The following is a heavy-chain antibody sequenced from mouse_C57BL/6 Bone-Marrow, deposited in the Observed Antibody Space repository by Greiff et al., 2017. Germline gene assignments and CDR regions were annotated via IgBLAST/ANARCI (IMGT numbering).Heavy chain of an antibody. CDR1: GFTFSDYG. CDR2: ISSGSSTI. D-gene: IGHD2-5*01. CDR3: ARNYSNYEALTY. J-gene: IGHJ3*01. Sequence: DVKLVESGGGLVKPGGSLKLSCAASGFTFSDYGMHWVRQAPEKGLEWVAYISSGSSTIYYADTVKGRFTISRDNAKNTLFLQMTRLRSDDTAMYYCARNYSNYEALTYWGQGTLVTVSA. V-gene: IGHV5-17*01.